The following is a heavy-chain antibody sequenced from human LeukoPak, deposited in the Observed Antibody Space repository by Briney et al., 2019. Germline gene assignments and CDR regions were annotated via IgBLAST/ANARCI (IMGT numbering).Heavy chain of an antibody. D-gene: IGHD6-13*01. J-gene: IGHJ4*02. CDR3: AARHRYSSSWTFDY. V-gene: IGHV3-23*01. CDR1: ALIFSSYA. Sequence: GGSLRLSSPASALIFSSYAMSWVGQAPGQGMEWVSAISGSGSSTYYADSVKGHFTISRDNSKNTLFLQMNSLRAEDTAVYYCAARHRYSSSWTFDYWGQGTLVTVSS. CDR2: ISGSGSST.